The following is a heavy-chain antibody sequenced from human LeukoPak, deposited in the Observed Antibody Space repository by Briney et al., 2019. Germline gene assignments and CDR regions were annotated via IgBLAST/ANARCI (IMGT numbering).Heavy chain of an antibody. J-gene: IGHJ3*02. V-gene: IGHV3-7*03. CDR1: GFSFSSYW. Sequence: GGSLRLSCAVSGFSFSSYWMTWVRQAPGKGLEWVAKIKEDGSEKYYVDSMKGRFTVSRDNVKNSLFLQMNSLRAEDTAAYYCARLHSAVYYGDAFDIWGQGTMVTVSS. CDR2: IKEDGSEK. D-gene: IGHD3-10*01. CDR3: ARLHSAVYYGDAFDI.